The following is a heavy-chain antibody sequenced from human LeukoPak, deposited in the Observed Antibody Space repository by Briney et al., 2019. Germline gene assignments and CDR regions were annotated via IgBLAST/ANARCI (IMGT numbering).Heavy chain of an antibody. J-gene: IGHJ3*02. CDR3: ARDKGYSSGLGAFDI. V-gene: IGHV4-59*01. CDR2: IYYSGST. Sequence: PSETLSLTCTVSGGSISSYYWSWIRQPPGKGLEWIGYIYYSGSTNYSPSLKSRVTISVDTSKNQFSLKLSSVTAADTAVYYCARDKGYSSGLGAFDIWGQGTMVTVSS. D-gene: IGHD6-19*01. CDR1: GGSISSYY.